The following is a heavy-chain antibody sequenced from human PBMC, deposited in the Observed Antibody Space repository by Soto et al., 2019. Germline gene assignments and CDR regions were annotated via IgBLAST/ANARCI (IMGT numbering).Heavy chain of an antibody. J-gene: IGHJ4*02. CDR2: VYYSGST. V-gene: IGHV4-59*01. CDR1: GGSISSYY. CDR3: ARRWGVTLDY. D-gene: IGHD2-21*02. Sequence: QVQLQESGPGLVKPSETLSLTCTVSGGSISSYYWSWIRQPPGKGLEWIGYVYYSGSTNYNPSLTGRVXIXLDTSKNQFSLKLSSVTAADTAVYYCARRWGVTLDYWGQGTLVTVSS.